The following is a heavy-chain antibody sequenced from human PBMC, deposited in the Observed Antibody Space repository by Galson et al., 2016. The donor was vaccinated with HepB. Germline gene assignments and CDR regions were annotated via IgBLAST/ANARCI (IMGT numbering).Heavy chain of an antibody. Sequence: SVKVSCKASGGTFSNYAFSWVRQAPGQGLEWMGGIIAVFRIGNYAQKFQGRVKITADDSTSTAYMELSSLRSEDTAVYYRAREFPGSARGTHDAFDIWGQGTMVTVSS. D-gene: IGHD6-13*01. CDR1: GGTFSNYA. V-gene: IGHV1-69*13. CDR3: AREFPGSARGTHDAFDI. J-gene: IGHJ3*02. CDR2: IIAVFRIG.